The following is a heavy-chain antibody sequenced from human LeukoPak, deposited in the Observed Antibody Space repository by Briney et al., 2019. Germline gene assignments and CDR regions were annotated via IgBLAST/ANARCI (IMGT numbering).Heavy chain of an antibody. Sequence: QTGGSLRLSCAASGFTFDDYAMHWVRQAPGKGLEWVAGISWNSDNIGYGDSVKGRFTISRDNAKNFLYLQMNSLTTEDTALYYCAKEGKDYRLPNKYYFDYWGQGTLVTVSS. CDR1: GFTFDDYA. CDR2: ISWNSDNI. D-gene: IGHD4-11*01. J-gene: IGHJ4*02. CDR3: AKEGKDYRLPNKYYFDY. V-gene: IGHV3-9*01.